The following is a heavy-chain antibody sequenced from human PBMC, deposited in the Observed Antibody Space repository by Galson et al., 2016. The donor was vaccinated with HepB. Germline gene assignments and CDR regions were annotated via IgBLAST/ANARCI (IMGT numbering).Heavy chain of an antibody. Sequence: SETLSLTCAVSVGSVNTSTWWSWLRQSPEKGLEWNAEMSHSGSANYNGALGSRVTMSVDMSKNQFSLKLRSVTTADTAVYFCARDLPRDGGWLDPWGPGTPVTVSS. CDR3: ARDLPRDGGWLDP. V-gene: IGHV4-4*02. D-gene: IGHD3-10*01. CDR2: MSHSGSA. J-gene: IGHJ5*02. CDR1: VGSVNTSTW.